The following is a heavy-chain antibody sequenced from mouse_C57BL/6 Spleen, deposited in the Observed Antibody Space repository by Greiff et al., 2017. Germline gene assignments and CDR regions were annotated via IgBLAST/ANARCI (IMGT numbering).Heavy chain of an antibody. J-gene: IGHJ1*03. Sequence: DVKLVESGGGLVQPGGSLKLSCAASGFTFSDYYMYWVRQTPEKRLEWVAYISNGGGSTYYPDTVKGRFTISRDNAKNTLYLQMSRLKSEDTAMYYCARHPYYYGSSHWYFDVWGTGTTVTVSS. V-gene: IGHV5-12*01. D-gene: IGHD1-1*01. CDR3: ARHPYYYGSSHWYFDV. CDR1: GFTFSDYY. CDR2: ISNGGGST.